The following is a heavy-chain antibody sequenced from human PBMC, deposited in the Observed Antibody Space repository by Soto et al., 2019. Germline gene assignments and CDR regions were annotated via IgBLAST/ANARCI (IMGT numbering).Heavy chain of an antibody. V-gene: IGHV3-9*01. CDR2: INYNSGSV. D-gene: IGHD6-13*01. J-gene: IGHJ4*02. CDR3: AKDTSSRGWVYVAVEY. Sequence: EVQLVESGGGWVQPGRSLRLSCAASGFTFDVYAMHWVRQAPGKGLEWVSGINYNSGSVGYADSVKGRFTIARDNAKNSLHRQMNRLRAEDTAVYYCAKDTSSRGWVYVAVEYWGQGTLVTVAP. CDR1: GFTFDVYA.